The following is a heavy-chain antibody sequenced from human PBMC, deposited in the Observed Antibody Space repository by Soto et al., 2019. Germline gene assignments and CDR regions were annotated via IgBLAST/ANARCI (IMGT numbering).Heavy chain of an antibody. D-gene: IGHD1-26*01. J-gene: IGHJ4*02. Sequence: PGGSLRLSCASSGLTFSFYAMTCIRQDPGKGLEWISTISGDGTETQYADSVKGRFTISRDNSKKTVFLQMNGLRAEDTAVYYCAKGGRPSLESFVTGGDYWGQGTLVTVSS. V-gene: IGHV3-23*01. CDR3: AKGGRPSLESFVTGGDY. CDR2: ISGDGTET. CDR1: GLTFSFYA.